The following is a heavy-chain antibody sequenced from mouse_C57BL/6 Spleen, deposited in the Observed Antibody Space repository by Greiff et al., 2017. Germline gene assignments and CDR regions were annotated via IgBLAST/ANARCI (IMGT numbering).Heavy chain of an antibody. V-gene: IGHV5-17*01. CDR3: ARAYGSSYLYFDV. D-gene: IGHD1-1*01. J-gene: IGHJ1*03. Sequence: VMLVESGGGLVKPGGSLKLSCAASGFTFSDYGMHWVRQAPEKGLEWVAYISSGSSTIYYADTVKGRFTISRDNAKNTLFLQRTSLRSEDTAMYYCARAYGSSYLYFDVWGTGTTVTVSS. CDR1: GFTFSDYG. CDR2: ISSGSSTI.